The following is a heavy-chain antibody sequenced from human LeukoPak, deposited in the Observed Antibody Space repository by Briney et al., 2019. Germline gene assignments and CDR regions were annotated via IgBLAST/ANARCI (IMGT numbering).Heavy chain of an antibody. D-gene: IGHD2-2*01. Sequence: GGSLRLSCAASGFTFSSYAMSWVRQAPGKGLQWVSAISGSGGSTNYADSVKGQFTISRDNSKNTLYLQMNSLRAEDTAVYYCARDWYHAIDYWGQGALVTVSS. J-gene: IGHJ4*02. CDR1: GFTFSSYA. CDR3: ARDWYHAIDY. CDR2: ISGSGGST. V-gene: IGHV3-23*01.